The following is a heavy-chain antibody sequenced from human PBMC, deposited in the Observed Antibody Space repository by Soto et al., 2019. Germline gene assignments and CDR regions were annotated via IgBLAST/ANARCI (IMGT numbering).Heavy chain of an antibody. Sequence: GGSLRLSCAASGFTFSSYAMSWVRQAPGKGLEWVSAISGSGGSTYYADSVKGRFTISRDNSKNTLYLQMNSLRAEDTAVYYCAKDYDSSGYYSRFDYWGQGTLVTVPS. V-gene: IGHV3-23*01. CDR3: AKDYDSSGYYSRFDY. J-gene: IGHJ4*02. D-gene: IGHD3-22*01. CDR2: ISGSGGST. CDR1: GFTFSSYA.